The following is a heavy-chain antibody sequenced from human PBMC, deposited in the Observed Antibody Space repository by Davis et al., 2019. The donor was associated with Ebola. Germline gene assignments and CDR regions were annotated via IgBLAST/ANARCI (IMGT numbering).Heavy chain of an antibody. D-gene: IGHD2-21*01. Sequence: GGSMRPSCAASGFTFSSYWMTWVRQAPGKGLEWVANMNPDGIKITYVDSVKGRFTISRDNADNSLFLQMNSLSVEDTGIYYCARCGHYNFDSWGQGTLVIVSS. V-gene: IGHV3-7*01. CDR2: MNPDGIKI. CDR1: GFTFSSYW. CDR3: ARCGHYNFDS. J-gene: IGHJ4*02.